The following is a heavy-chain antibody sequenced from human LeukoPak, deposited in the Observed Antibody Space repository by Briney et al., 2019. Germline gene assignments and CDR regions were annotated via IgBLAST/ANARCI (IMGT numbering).Heavy chain of an antibody. CDR1: GGSFSGYY. CDR3: ARGGRVTIFGVVITSLFDY. V-gene: IGHV4-34*01. CDR2: INHTGSS. Sequence: SETLFLTCAVYGGSFSGYYWSWIRQPPGKGLEWIGEINHTGSSNYNPSLKSRVIISVDPSKNQFSLKLSSVTAADTAVYYCARGGRVTIFGVVITSLFDYWGQGTLVTVSS. J-gene: IGHJ4*02. D-gene: IGHD3-3*01.